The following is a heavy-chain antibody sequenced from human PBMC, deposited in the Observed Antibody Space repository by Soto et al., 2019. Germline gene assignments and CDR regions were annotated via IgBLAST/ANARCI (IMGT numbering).Heavy chain of an antibody. CDR3: ARVCGGDCHYGMDV. V-gene: IGHV4-31*03. J-gene: IGHJ6*02. CDR2: IYYSGST. D-gene: IGHD2-21*02. Sequence: QVQLQESGPGLVKPSQTLSLTCTVSGGSISSGGYYWSWIRQHPGKGLEWIGYIYYSGSTYYNPSLKSRVTIXGXTXXNPVSLKLSSVTAADTAVYYCARVCGGDCHYGMDVWGQGTTVTVSS. CDR1: GGSISSGGYY.